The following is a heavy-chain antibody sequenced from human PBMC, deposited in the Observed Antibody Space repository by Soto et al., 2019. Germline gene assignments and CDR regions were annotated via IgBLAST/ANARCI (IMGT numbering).Heavy chain of an antibody. CDR1: GGSISSGGYY. CDR2: IYYSGST. V-gene: IGHV4-31*03. Sequence: SETLSLTCTVSGGSISSGGYYWSWIRQHPGKGLEWIGYIYYSGSTYYNPSLKSRVTISVDTSKNQFSLKLSSVTAADTAVYYCARDREVDTAMVNYYYYGMDVWGQGTTVTVSS. J-gene: IGHJ6*02. CDR3: ARDREVDTAMVNYYYYGMDV. D-gene: IGHD5-18*01.